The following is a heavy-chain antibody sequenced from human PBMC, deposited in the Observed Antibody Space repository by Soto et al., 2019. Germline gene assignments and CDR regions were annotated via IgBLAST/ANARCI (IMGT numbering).Heavy chain of an antibody. CDR1: GGSISSSNYY. CDR3: ARDSSGWNYYFDY. CDR2: IYYSGST. D-gene: IGHD6-19*01. Sequence: SETLSVTCTVSGGSISSSNYYWGWIRQPPGKGLEWIGSIYYSGSTYYNPSLKSRVTISVDTSKNQFSLKLTSVTAADTAVYYCARDSSGWNYYFDYWGQGTLVTVS. V-gene: IGHV4-39*02. J-gene: IGHJ4*02.